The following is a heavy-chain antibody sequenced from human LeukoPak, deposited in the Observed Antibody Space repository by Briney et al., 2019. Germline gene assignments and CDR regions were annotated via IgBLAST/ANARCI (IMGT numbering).Heavy chain of an antibody. V-gene: IGHV4-61*02. CDR2: IYSNGDT. CDR1: GGSISSGPYY. CDR3: ARDRADNGDYIKFDY. D-gene: IGHD4-17*01. Sequence: SETLSLTCTVSGGSISSGPYYWNWIRQAAGKGLEWIGRIYSNGDTDYHPSLKSRVTISLDTPKNQVSLSLSSVTAADTAVYYCARDRADNGDYIKFDYWGQGSLVTVS. J-gene: IGHJ4*02.